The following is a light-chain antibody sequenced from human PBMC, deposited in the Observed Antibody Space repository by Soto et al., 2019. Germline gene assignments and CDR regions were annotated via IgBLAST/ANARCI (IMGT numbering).Light chain of an antibody. CDR3: QQYNKWPPIT. J-gene: IGKJ5*01. CDR2: GVS. CDR1: QNLNSN. Sequence: EIVMTQSPATLSVSPGERATLSCRASQNLNSNLAWYQQKPGQAPRLLIYGVSTRATGIPARFSGSGSGTEFTLTISSLQSEDFALYYCQQYNKWPPITFGQGTRLEIK. V-gene: IGKV3-15*01.